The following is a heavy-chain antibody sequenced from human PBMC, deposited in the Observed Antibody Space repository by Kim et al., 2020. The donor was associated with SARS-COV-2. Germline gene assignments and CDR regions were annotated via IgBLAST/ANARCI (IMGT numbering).Heavy chain of an antibody. J-gene: IGHJ6*02. CDR1: GFTVSSNY. CDR2: IYSGGST. V-gene: IGHV3-53*01. CDR3: ARDRGEWSGYYYYYYGMDV. D-gene: IGHD3-3*01. Sequence: GGSLRLSCAASGFTVSSNYMSWVRQAPGKGLEWVSVIYSGGSTYYADSVKGRFTISRDNSKNTLYLQMNSLRAEDTAVYYCARDRGEWSGYYYYYYGMDVWGQGTTVTVSS.